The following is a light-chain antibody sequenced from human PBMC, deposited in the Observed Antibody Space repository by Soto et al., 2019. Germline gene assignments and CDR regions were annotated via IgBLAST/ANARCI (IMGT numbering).Light chain of an antibody. Sequence: IVMTQSPATLSVSPGERATLSCRASQSVSSNLAWYQQKPGQAPRLLIYGASTRATGIPARFSGSGSGTGFTLTISSLQSEDFAVYYCQQYNNWPPLTFGGGTKVDIK. CDR1: QSVSSN. CDR2: GAS. V-gene: IGKV3-15*01. J-gene: IGKJ4*01. CDR3: QQYNNWPPLT.